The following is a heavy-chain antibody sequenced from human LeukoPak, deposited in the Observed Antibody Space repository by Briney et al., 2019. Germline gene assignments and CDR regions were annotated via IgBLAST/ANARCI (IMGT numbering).Heavy chain of an antibody. CDR1: GGSISSSNW. D-gene: IGHD1-26*01. J-gene: IGHJ4*02. Sequence: ETLSLTCAVSGGSISSSNWWSWVRQPPGKGLEWVSVIYSGGSTYYADSVKGRFTISRDNSKNTLYLQMNSLRAEDTAVYYCARSYRGILDYWGQGTLVTVSS. CDR3: ARSYRGILDY. CDR2: IYSGGST. V-gene: IGHV3-66*01.